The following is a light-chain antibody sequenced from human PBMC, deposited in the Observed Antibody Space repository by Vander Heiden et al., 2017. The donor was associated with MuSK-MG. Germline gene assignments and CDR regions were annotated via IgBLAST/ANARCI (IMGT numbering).Light chain of an antibody. CDR3: QQYAGSPLT. CDR2: DAS. V-gene: IGKV3-20*01. J-gene: IGKJ4*01. CDR1: QSVARNF. Sequence: VLTHSPDTRALSPGERAALSCRASQSVARNFLAWYQQKPGQAPRLLISDASIRAAGVPDRFSGSGSGTDFTLTITRLEPEDSAVYYCQQYAGSPLTFGGGTKVEI.